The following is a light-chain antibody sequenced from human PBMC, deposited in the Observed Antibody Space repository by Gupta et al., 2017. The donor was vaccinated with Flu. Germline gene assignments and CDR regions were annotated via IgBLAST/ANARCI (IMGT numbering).Light chain of an antibody. Sequence: EIVXTQSPATLPVXPGERATLSCRASQSVSSNLAWYQQKPGQAPRLLIYGASTRATGIPARFSGSGSGTEFTLTISSLQSEDFAVYYCQQYNNWPLTFGGGTKVEIK. V-gene: IGKV3-15*01. CDR2: GAS. CDR1: QSVSSN. J-gene: IGKJ4*01. CDR3: QQYNNWPLT.